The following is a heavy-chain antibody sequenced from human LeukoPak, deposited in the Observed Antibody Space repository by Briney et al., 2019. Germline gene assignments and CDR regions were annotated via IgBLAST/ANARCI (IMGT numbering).Heavy chain of an antibody. J-gene: IGHJ4*02. D-gene: IGHD3-16*01. CDR2: ISYSGST. CDR3: ARGYRGWGLPLDY. CDR1: GGSISSYY. V-gene: IGHV4-59*01. Sequence: SETLSLTCTVSGGSISSYYWSWIRQPPGKGLEWIGYISYSGSTNYNPSLKSRVTISVDTSKNRFSLKLSSVTAADTAVYYCARGYRGWGLPLDYWGQGTLVTVSS.